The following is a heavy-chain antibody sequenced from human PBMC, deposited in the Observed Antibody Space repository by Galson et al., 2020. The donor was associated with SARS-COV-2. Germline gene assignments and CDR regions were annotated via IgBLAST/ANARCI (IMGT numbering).Heavy chain of an antibody. CDR1: GFTFSSYE. Sequence: GGSLRLSCAASGFTFSSYEMNWVRQAPGEGLEWISYIDGSGNSIYNADSVKGRFTISRDNAKNSLYLQMNSLRAEDTAVYYCATKVFETTHFQHWGQGTLVTVSS. J-gene: IGHJ1*01. V-gene: IGHV3-48*03. CDR3: ATKVFETTHFQH. D-gene: IGHD1-7*01. CDR2: IDGSGNSI.